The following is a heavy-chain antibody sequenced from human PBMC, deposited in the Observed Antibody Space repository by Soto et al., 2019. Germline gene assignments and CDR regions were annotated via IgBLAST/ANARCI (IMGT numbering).Heavy chain of an antibody. CDR3: ARGGGTSCLEFPQPNGMDV. V-gene: IGHV4-30-2*06. J-gene: IGHJ6*02. CDR2: ISHLETT. Sequence: SETLSLTCIVSGVTMSYGGYSWSWIRQSPGKGLEWLGYISHLETTYYNPSFKSRLSLSIDRTRNQFSLSLSSMTAADKAVYYCARGGGTSCLEFPQPNGMDVWGPGTTVTVSS. D-gene: IGHD2-15*01. CDR1: GVTMSYGGYS.